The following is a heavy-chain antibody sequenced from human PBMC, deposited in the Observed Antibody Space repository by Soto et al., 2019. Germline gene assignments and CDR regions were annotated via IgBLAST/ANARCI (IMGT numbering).Heavy chain of an antibody. J-gene: IGHJ4*02. CDR1: GFTFSSYW. CDR2: INPDGSAT. Sequence: GGSLRLSCAASGFTFSSYWMHWVRQAPGKGLVWVSRINPDGSATNYADSVKGRFTISRDNAKNALYLQMNSLRAEDTAVFYCGRGGSDSPMAPGYWGQGTLVTVSS. V-gene: IGHV3-74*01. CDR3: GRGGSDSPMAPGY. D-gene: IGHD5-18*01.